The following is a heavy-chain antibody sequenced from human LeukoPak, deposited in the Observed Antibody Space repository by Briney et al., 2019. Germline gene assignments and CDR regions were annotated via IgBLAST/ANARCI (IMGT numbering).Heavy chain of an antibody. V-gene: IGHV4-59*01. Sequence: PSETLSLTCTVSGGSISSYYWSWIRQPPGKELEWIGYIHYSGSTNYNPSLKSRVTMSVDTSKNQFSLKLTSVTAADTAVYYCVRDRELNYWGQGTLVTVSS. CDR1: GGSISSYY. J-gene: IGHJ4*02. CDR3: VRDRELNY. D-gene: IGHD3-10*01. CDR2: IHYSGST.